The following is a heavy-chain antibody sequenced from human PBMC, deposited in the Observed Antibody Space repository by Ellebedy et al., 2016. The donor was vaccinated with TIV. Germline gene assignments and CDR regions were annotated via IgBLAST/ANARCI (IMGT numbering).Heavy chain of an antibody. Sequence: AASVKVSCKTSGYTFASYGVSWVRQARRQGLECIGWVRGKDGESNYGQKFEGRVTMTTDASTSTAYMDLRSLRSDDTAVYFRARDFHYYASGSWDDTFDIWGQGTVVTVSS. V-gene: IGHV1-18*01. J-gene: IGHJ3*02. CDR1: GYTFASYG. D-gene: IGHD3-10*01. CDR2: VRGKDGES. CDR3: ARDFHYYASGSWDDTFDI.